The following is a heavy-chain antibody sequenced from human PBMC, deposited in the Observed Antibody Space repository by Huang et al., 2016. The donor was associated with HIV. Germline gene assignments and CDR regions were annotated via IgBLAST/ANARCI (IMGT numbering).Heavy chain of an antibody. CDR3: ARGTRLTGLWYFDL. CDR2: MKGDGSST. Sequence: EVQLVESGGGLVQPGGSLRLSCAASGFTFSSYWMHWVRQAPGKGRVGVSRMKGDGSSTNYADSVKGRFTISRDNAKNTLYVQVNSLRAEDTAVYYCARGTRLTGLWYFDLWGRGTLVIVSS. V-gene: IGHV3-74*01. D-gene: IGHD7-27*01. J-gene: IGHJ2*01. CDR1: GFTFSSYW.